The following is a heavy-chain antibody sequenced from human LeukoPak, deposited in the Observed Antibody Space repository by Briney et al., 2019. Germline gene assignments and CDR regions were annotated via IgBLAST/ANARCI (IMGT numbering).Heavy chain of an antibody. CDR3: AKSMVYGIAAAGKIDY. J-gene: IGHJ4*02. CDR1: GFTFSDYY. Sequence: GSLRLSCAASGFTFSDYYMSWIRQAPGKGLEWVSYISSSGSTIYYADSVKGRFTISRDNSKNTLYLQMNSLRAEDTAVYYCAKSMVYGIAAAGKIDYWGQGTLVTVSS. D-gene: IGHD6-13*01. V-gene: IGHV3-11*01. CDR2: ISSSGSTI.